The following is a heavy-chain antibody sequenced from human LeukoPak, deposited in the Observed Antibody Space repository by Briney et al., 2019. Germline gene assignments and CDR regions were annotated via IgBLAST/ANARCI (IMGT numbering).Heavy chain of an antibody. V-gene: IGHV3-33*01. Sequence: GGSLRLSCAASGFTFSSSGMHWVRQAPGKGLEWVAFIWYDGSNEYYADSVKGRSTTSRDNAKNSLYLQMNSLKAEDTAVYYCAREWLENFHYMDVWGKGTTVTVSS. CDR3: AREWLENFHYMDV. D-gene: IGHD3-22*01. CDR2: IWYDGSNE. J-gene: IGHJ6*03. CDR1: GFTFSSSG.